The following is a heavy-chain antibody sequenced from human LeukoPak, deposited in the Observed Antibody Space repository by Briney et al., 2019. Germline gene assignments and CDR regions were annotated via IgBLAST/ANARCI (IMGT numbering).Heavy chain of an antibody. CDR3: ARDMAAATFYYYYYMDV. CDR1: GGSISSGSYY. J-gene: IGHJ6*03. CDR2: IYTSGST. D-gene: IGHD6-13*01. V-gene: IGHV4-61*02. Sequence: SQTLSLTCTVSGGSISSGSYYWSWIRQPAGKGLEWIGRIYTSGSTNYNPSLKSRVTMSVDTSKNQFSLKLSSVTAADTAVYYCARDMAAATFYYYYYMDVWGKGTTVTVSS.